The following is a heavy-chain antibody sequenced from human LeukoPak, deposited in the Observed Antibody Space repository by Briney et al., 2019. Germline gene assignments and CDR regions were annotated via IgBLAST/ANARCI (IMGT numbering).Heavy chain of an antibody. CDR3: ATPTMVRGVIRGDAFDI. CDR2: INAGNGNT. CDR1: GYTFTSYA. J-gene: IGHJ3*02. V-gene: IGHV1-3*01. Sequence: GASVKVSCKASGYTFTSYAMHWVRQAPGQRLEWMGWINAGNGNTRYSQKFQGRVTITRDTSASTACMELSSLRSEDTAVYYCATPTMVRGVIRGDAFDIWGQGTMVTVSS. D-gene: IGHD3-10*01.